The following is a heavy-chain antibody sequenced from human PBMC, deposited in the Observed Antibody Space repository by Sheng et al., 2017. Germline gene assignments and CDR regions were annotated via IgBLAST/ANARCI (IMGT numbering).Heavy chain of an antibody. J-gene: IGHJ4*02. D-gene: IGHD1-26*01. CDR3: AKGGKNPLDY. CDR2: INSDGSST. V-gene: IGHV3-74*01. Sequence: EVQLVESGGGLVQPGGSLRLSCAASGFTLSSYWMHWVRQAPVKGLVWVSRINSDGSSTSYADSVKGRFTISRDNAKNTLYLQMNSLRAEDTAVYYCAKGGKNPLDYWGQGTLVTVSS. CDR1: GFTLSSYW.